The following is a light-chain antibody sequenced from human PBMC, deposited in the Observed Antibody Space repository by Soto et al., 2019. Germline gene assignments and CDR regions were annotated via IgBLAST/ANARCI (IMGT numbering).Light chain of an antibody. CDR3: QQYGSSPRIT. Sequence: EIVLTQSPATLSLSPGERAALSCRASQNVYRYLAWYQQKPGQAPRLVIYGGSSRATGIPDRFSGSGSGTDFTLTISRLEPEDFAVYYCQQYGSSPRITFGQGTRLEIK. J-gene: IGKJ5*01. V-gene: IGKV3-20*01. CDR1: QNVYRY. CDR2: GGS.